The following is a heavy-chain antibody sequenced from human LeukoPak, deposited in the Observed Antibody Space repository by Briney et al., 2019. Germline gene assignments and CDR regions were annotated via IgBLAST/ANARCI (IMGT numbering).Heavy chain of an antibody. D-gene: IGHD3-22*01. CDR2: ISSSGST. V-gene: IGHV4-61*02. J-gene: IGHJ3*02. CDR3: ARGPYSYDSSGAFDI. CDR1: GDSISSGDYY. Sequence: SQTLSLTCTVSGDSISSGDYYWSWIRQPAGEGLEWIGRISSSGSTNYNPSLKSRVTISVDTSKNQFSLKLSSVTAADTAVYFCARGPYSYDSSGAFDIWGQGTMVTVSS.